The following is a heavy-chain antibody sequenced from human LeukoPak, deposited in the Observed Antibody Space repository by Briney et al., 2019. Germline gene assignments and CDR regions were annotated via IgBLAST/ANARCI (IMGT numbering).Heavy chain of an antibody. D-gene: IGHD6-13*01. CDR2: INPNSGGT. V-gene: IGHV1-2*02. CDR1: GYTFTGYY. J-gene: IGHJ6*02. Sequence: ASVKVSCKASGYTFTGYYMHWVRQAPGQGLEWMGWINPNSGGTNYAQKFQGRVTMTRDTSISTAYMELSRLRSDDTAVYCCARSAAGTTDRPYGMDVWGQGTTVTVSS. CDR3: ARSAAGTTDRPYGMDV.